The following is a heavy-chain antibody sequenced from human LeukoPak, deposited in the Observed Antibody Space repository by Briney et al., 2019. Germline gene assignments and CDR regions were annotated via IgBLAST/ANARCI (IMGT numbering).Heavy chain of an antibody. J-gene: IGHJ6*02. Sequence: ASVKVSCKASGYTFTSYDINWVRQATGQGLEWMVWMNPNSGNTGYAQKFQGRVTMTRNTSISTAYMELSSLRSEETAVYYCARILRYFDWLLGDYYGMDVWGQGTTVTVSS. D-gene: IGHD3-9*01. V-gene: IGHV1-8*01. CDR3: ARILRYFDWLLGDYYGMDV. CDR1: GYTFTSYD. CDR2: MNPNSGNT.